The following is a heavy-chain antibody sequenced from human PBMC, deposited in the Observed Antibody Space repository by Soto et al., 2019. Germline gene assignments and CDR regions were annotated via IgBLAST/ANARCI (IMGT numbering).Heavy chain of an antibody. J-gene: IGHJ5*02. CDR3: AREGYGGNSDWFDP. Sequence: SETLSLTCDVYGGSSGDFYWSWIRQPPGKGLEWIGEIHFSGTINYNPSLMSRVTISIDTSKNQFSLKLSSVTAADTAVYYCAREGYGGNSDWFDPWGQGTLVTVSS. CDR1: GGSSGDFY. D-gene: IGHD4-17*01. CDR2: IHFSGTI. V-gene: IGHV4-34*01.